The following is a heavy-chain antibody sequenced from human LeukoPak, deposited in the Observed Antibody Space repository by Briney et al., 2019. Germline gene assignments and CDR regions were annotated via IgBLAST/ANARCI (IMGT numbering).Heavy chain of an antibody. CDR2: IYMSGST. J-gene: IGHJ4*02. CDR3: AREYYDGCFHFDF. V-gene: IGHV4-4*07. CDR1: GGSISTYY. Sequence: PSETLSLTCSVSGGSISTYYWSWIRQPAEKGLEWIGRIYMSGSTNYNPSLNRRLTMSVDTSRNQFSLKLTSVTAADTAVYYCAREYYDGCFHFDFWGQGILVTVSS. D-gene: IGHD3-3*01.